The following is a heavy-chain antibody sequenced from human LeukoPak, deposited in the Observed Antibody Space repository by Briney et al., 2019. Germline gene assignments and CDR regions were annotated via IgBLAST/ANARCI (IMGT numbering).Heavy chain of an antibody. D-gene: IGHD2-21*02. CDR3: ARGGVTPYYYYGMDV. CDR2: IYYSGST. CDR1: GRSISSYY. Sequence: SETLSHTCTVSGRSISSYYWSWIRQPPGKGLEWIGYIYYSGSTNYNPSLKSRVTISADTSKNQFSLKLSSVTAADTAVYYCARGGVTPYYYYGMDVWGQGTTVTVSS. J-gene: IGHJ6*02. V-gene: IGHV4-59*01.